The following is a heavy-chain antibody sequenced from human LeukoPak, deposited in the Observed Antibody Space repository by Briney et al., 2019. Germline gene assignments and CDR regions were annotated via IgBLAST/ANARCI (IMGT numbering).Heavy chain of an antibody. CDR1: GYTFSSNY. Sequence: GASVKVSCKASGYTFSSNYIHWVRQAPGQGLEWMGLINPSGGSTTYAQNFQGRVTMTSDTSTGTVYVQLSSLRSEDTAMYYCARDPTVITSSRITIFGVAKSPHNWFDPWGQGTLVTVSS. CDR3: ARDPTVITSSRITIFGVAKSPHNWFDP. D-gene: IGHD3-3*01. CDR2: INPSGGST. J-gene: IGHJ5*02. V-gene: IGHV1-46*01.